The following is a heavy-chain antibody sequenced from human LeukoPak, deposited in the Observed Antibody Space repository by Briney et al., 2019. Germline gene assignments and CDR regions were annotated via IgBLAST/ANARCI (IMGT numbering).Heavy chain of an antibody. D-gene: IGHD2-21*02. J-gene: IGHJ4*02. V-gene: IGHV1-69*04. Sequence: ASVKVSCKASGGTFSSYAISWVRQAPGQGLEWMGRIIPILGIANYAQKFQGRVTITADKSTSTAYMELSSLRSEDTAVYYCARGSGGDCYTHWGQGTLVTVSS. CDR2: IIPILGIA. CDR3: ARGSGGDCYTH. CDR1: GGTFSSYA.